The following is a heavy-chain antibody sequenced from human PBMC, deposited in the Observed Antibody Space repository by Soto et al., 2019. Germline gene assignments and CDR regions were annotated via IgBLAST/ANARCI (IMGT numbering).Heavy chain of an antibody. Sequence: PSETLSLTCTVSGGSISRNYWSWIRQPPGKALEWMGYIYYSGRTYYNPSLKGRITISLDTSKTQFSLKLSSVTAADTAIYYCARDRDDGSGGLAYYGGDVGGQGTRVTVS. CDR2: IYYSGRT. J-gene: IGHJ6*02. V-gene: IGHV4-59*01. CDR3: ARDRDDGSGGLAYYGGDV. CDR1: GGSISRNY. D-gene: IGHD3-10*01.